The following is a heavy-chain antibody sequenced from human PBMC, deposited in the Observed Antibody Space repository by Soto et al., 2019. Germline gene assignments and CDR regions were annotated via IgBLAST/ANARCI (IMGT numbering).Heavy chain of an antibody. Sequence: GESLKISCKGSGYSFTSYWIGWVRQMPGKGLEWMGIIYPGDSDTRYSPSFQGQVTISADKSISTAYLQWSSLKASDTAMYYCARTYWKLLDPYYFDSWGQGTQVTVSS. CDR1: GYSFTSYW. V-gene: IGHV5-51*01. D-gene: IGHD1-1*01. J-gene: IGHJ4*02. CDR3: ARTYWKLLDPYYFDS. CDR2: IYPGDSDT.